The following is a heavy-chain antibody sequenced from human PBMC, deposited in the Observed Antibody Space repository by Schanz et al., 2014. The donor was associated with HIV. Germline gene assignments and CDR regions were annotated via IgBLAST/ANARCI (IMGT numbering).Heavy chain of an antibody. Sequence: QVQLVESGGGVVQPGRSLRLSCAASGFTFNSYGMHWVRQAPGKGLEWVALISYDGINKYYGDSVKGRFTISRDNSKNTLYLQMKSLRPEDTAVYYCAKDRNHYDSRYRGKGNYYYYYGMDVWGQGTTVTVSS. V-gene: IGHV3-30*18. D-gene: IGHD3-22*01. CDR2: ISYDGINK. CDR3: AKDRNHYDSRYRGKGNYYYYYGMDV. J-gene: IGHJ6*02. CDR1: GFTFNSYG.